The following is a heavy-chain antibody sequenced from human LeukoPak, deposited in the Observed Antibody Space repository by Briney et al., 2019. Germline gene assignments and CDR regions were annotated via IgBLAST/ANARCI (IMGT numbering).Heavy chain of an antibody. CDR3: ARYYYDSSGYYCYFDY. D-gene: IGHD3-22*01. CDR1: GFTFSSYE. CDR2: ISTSGSTI. V-gene: IGHV3-48*03. Sequence: GGSLRLSCAASGFTFSSYEMNWVRQAPGKGLEWVSYISTSGSTIYYADSVKGRFTMSRDNAKKSLHLQMNSLRAEDTAVYYRARYYYDSSGYYCYFDYWGQGTLVTVSS. J-gene: IGHJ4*02.